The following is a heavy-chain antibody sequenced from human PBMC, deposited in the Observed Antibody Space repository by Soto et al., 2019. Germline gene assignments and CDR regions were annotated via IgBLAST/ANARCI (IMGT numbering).Heavy chain of an antibody. D-gene: IGHD5-12*01. Sequence: SETLSLTCSVSDASVSKYYWSWIRQPPGKGLEWIGYISHTGYTSYNPSLESRLTISMDKSKNQLSLNLTGLRSDDTAVYYCARWRDVVATHDSWGQGTLVTVSS. CDR1: DASVSKYY. V-gene: IGHV4-59*02. CDR2: ISHTGYT. CDR3: ARWRDVVATHDS. J-gene: IGHJ4*02.